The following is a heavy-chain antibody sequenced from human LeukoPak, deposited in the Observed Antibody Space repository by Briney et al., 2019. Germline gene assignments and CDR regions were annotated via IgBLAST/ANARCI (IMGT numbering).Heavy chain of an antibody. CDR1: GGSISSGGYY. Sequence: PSETLSLTCTVSGGSISSGGYYWSWIRQHPGKGLEWIGYIYYSGSTYYNPSLKSRVTISVDTSKNQFSLKLSSVTAADTAVYYCAREGNALVGATGWGYYFDYWGQGTLVTVSS. V-gene: IGHV4-31*03. D-gene: IGHD1-26*01. CDR2: IYYSGST. CDR3: AREGNALVGATGWGYYFDY. J-gene: IGHJ4*02.